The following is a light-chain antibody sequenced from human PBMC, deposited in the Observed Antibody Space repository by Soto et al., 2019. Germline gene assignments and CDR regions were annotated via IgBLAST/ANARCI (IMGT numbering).Light chain of an antibody. J-gene: IGLJ3*02. CDR1: SSNIGAGYD. CDR2: GNS. CDR3: QSYDSSLLWV. V-gene: IGLV1-40*01. Sequence: QSVLTQPPSVSGAPGQRVTISCTGSSSNIGAGYDVHWYQQLPGTAPKLLIYGNSNRPSGVPDRFSGPKSGTSASLAITGLQAEDEADYYCQSYDSSLLWVFGGGTKLTVL.